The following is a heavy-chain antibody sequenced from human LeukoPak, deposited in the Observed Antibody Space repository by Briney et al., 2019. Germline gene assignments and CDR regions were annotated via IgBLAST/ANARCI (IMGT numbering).Heavy chain of an antibody. V-gene: IGHV3-74*01. D-gene: IGHD2-21*02. Sequence: YPGGSLRLSCAASGFTFTSHWMHWVRQAPGKGLAWVARINSEGGSTSYADSVKGRFTISRDNAKNTLYLQMSSLRAEDTAVYYCARAYCGSDCYSRAMDYWGQGTLVTVSS. CDR2: INSEGGST. CDR3: ARAYCGSDCYSRAMDY. CDR1: GFTFTSHW. J-gene: IGHJ4*02.